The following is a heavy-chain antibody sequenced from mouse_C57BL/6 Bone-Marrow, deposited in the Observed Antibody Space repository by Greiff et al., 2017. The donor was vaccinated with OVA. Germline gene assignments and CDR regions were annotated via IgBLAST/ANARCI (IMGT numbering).Heavy chain of an antibody. Sequence: EVKVVESGGGLVKPGGSLKLSCAASGFTFSDYGMHWVRQAPEKGLEWVAYISSGSSTIYYADTVKGRFTISRDNAKNTLFLQRTSLRTEDTAMYDWARRNYYGSSDYAMDYWGQGTSVTVSS. J-gene: IGHJ4*01. CDR3: ARRNYYGSSDYAMDY. CDR2: ISSGSSTI. D-gene: IGHD1-1*01. CDR1: GFTFSDYG. V-gene: IGHV5-17*01.